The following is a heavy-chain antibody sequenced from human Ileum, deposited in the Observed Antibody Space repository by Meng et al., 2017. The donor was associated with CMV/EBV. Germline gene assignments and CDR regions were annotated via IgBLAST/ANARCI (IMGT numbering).Heavy chain of an antibody. Sequence: GESLKISCAASRFTFSSYAIHWVRQAPGKGLEWVAVISYDGSNKYYADSVKGRFTLSRDNSKNTLYLQMNSLRAEDTAVYYCEKELNGVWPGPFDYWGQGTLVTVSS. CDR3: EKELNGVWPGPFDY. CDR2: ISYDGSNK. J-gene: IGHJ4*02. V-gene: IGHV3-30-3*02. CDR1: RFTFSSYA. D-gene: IGHD2-8*01.